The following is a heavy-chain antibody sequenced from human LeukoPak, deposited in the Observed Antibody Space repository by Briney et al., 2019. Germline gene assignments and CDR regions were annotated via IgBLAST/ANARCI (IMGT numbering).Heavy chain of an antibody. CDR3: ASHYDSSGYYWA. CDR2: IIPIFGTA. CDR1: GGTFSSYA. Sequence: GSSVKVSCKASGGTFSSYAISWVRQAPGQGLEWMGGIIPIFGTANYARKFQGRVTITTDESTSTAYMELSSLRSEDTAVYYCASHYDSSGYYWAWGQGTLVTVSS. D-gene: IGHD3-22*01. J-gene: IGHJ5*02. V-gene: IGHV1-69*05.